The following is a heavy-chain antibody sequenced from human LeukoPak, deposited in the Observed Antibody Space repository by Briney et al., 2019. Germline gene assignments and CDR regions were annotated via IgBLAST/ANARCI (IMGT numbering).Heavy chain of an antibody. Sequence: SETLSLTCTVSGGSISSYYWSWIRQPQENGLEWIGYIYYSGSTNYNPSLKSRVTISVDTSKNQFSLKLSSVTAADTAVYYCARESGYDRDFDYWGQGTLVTVYS. J-gene: IGHJ4*02. D-gene: IGHD5-12*01. V-gene: IGHV4-59*01. CDR1: GGSISSYY. CDR2: IYYSGST. CDR3: ARESGYDRDFDY.